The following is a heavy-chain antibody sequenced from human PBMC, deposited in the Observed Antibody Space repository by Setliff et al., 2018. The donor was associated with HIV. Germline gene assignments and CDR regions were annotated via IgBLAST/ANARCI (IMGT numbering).Heavy chain of an antibody. V-gene: IGHV3-7*01. J-gene: IGHJ6*02. Sequence: VGSLRLSCVASRFTFNDYWTSWVRQAPGKGLEWVANIDRDGSETNYVDSVKGRFTIFRDNAKSSMYLQMNSLRAEDTAIYYCARKFRPGHGVDVWGQGTTVTVSS. CDR2: IDRDGSET. D-gene: IGHD3-10*01. CDR3: ARKFRPGHGVDV. CDR1: RFTFNDYW.